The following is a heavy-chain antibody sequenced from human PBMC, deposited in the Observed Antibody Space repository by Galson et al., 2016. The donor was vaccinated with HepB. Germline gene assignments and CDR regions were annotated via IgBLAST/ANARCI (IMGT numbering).Heavy chain of an antibody. J-gene: IGHJ4*02. CDR2: ISSGSSYI. V-gene: IGHV3-21*01. CDR3: ARDVRVWGSCRFDY. CDR1: GFTFSGYS. D-gene: IGHD3-16*02. Sequence: SLRLSCAASGFTFSGYSMSWVRQAPGKGLEWVSSISSGSSYIYYAASVKGRFTVSRNNAWNSLSLQMHSLRAEDTAIYYCARDVRVWGSCRFDYWGRGTLVTVS.